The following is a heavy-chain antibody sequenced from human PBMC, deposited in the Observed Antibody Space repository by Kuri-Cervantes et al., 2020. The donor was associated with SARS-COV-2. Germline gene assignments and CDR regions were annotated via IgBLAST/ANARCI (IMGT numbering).Heavy chain of an antibody. V-gene: IGHV4-39*01. J-gene: IGHJ4*02. CDR3: ARQDTYYYDSSGPFDY. CDR1: GGSISSSSYY. D-gene: IGHD3-22*01. Sequence: ESLKISCTVSGGSISSSSYYWGWIRQPPGEGLEWIGSIYYSGSTYYNPSLKSRVTISVDTSKNQFSLKLSSVTAADTAVYYCARQDTYYYDSSGPFDYWGQGTLVTVSS. CDR2: IYYSGST.